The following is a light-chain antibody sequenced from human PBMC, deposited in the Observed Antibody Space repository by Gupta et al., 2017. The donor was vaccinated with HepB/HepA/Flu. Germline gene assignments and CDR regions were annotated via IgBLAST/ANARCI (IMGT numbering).Light chain of an antibody. Sequence: DIVMTQSPLSLPVTPGEPASISCRPSQSLLHSNGYNYLDWYLQKPGQAPQLLIYLGSNRASGVPDRFSGSGSGTDFTLKISRGEAEDVGVYYCKQYLQTPLTFGGGTKVEIK. CDR3: KQYLQTPLT. V-gene: IGKV2-28*01. CDR2: LGS. CDR1: QSLLHSNGYNY. J-gene: IGKJ4*01.